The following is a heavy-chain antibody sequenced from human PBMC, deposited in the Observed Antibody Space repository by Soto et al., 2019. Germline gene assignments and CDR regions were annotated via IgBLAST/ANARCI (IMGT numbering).Heavy chain of an antibody. D-gene: IGHD3-22*01. CDR1: GYTFTSYG. CDR2: ISAYNGNT. CDR3: ARKDYYDSSGYRRDLDY. J-gene: IGHJ4*02. Sequence: ASVKVSCKASGYTFTSYGISWVRQAPGQGLEWMGWISAYNGNTNYAQKLQGRVTMTTDTSTSTAYMELRSLRSDDTAVYYCARKDYYDSSGYRRDLDYWGQGTLVTDSS. V-gene: IGHV1-18*01.